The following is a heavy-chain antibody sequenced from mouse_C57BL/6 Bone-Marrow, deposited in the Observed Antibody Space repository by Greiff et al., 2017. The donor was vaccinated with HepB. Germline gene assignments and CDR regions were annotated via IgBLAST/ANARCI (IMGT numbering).Heavy chain of an antibody. CDR1: GFSFNTYA. D-gene: IGHD4-1*01. Sequence: DVKLVESGGGLVQPKGSLKLSCAASGFSFNTYAMNWVRQAPGKGLEWVARIRSKSNNYATYYADSVKDRFTISRDDSESMLYLQMNNLKTEDTAMYYCVRQRGLTGWFDYWGQGTTLTVSS. J-gene: IGHJ2*01. CDR3: VRQRGLTGWFDY. CDR2: IRSKSNNYAT. V-gene: IGHV10-1*01.